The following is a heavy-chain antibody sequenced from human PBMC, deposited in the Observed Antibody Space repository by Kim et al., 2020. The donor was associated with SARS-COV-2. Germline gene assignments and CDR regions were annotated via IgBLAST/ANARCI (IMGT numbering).Heavy chain of an antibody. V-gene: IGHV1-18*04. CDR2: ISAYNGNT. J-gene: IGHJ6*02. Sequence: ASVKVSCKASGYTFTSYGISWVRQAPGQGLEWMGWISAYNGNTNYAQKLQGRVTMTTDTSTSTAYMELRSLRSDDTAVYYCARVSVVVVPAAMWYYYYGMDVWGQGTTVTVSS. CDR1: GYTFTSYG. CDR3: ARVSVVVVPAAMWYYYYGMDV. D-gene: IGHD2-2*01.